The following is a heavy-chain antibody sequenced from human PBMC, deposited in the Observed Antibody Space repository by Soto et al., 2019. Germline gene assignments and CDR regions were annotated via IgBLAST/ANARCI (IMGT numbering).Heavy chain of an antibody. CDR3: ARLSGAIYSFCMDV. J-gene: IGHJ6*02. CDR1: F. Sequence: FGGRLRHPPGKGLEWIGSIYYSGSTYYNPSLKSRVTISVDTSKNQFSLKLSSVTAADTAVYYCARLSGAIYSFCMDVGGQMSIVT. D-gene: IGHD2-2*02. CDR2: IYYSGST. V-gene: IGHV4-39*01.